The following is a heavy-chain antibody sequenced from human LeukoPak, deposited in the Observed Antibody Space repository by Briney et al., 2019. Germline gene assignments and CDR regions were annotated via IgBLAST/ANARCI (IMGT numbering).Heavy chain of an antibody. CDR2: ISYDGSNR. J-gene: IGHJ3*01. V-gene: IGHV3-30*18. D-gene: IGHD5-24*01. CDR1: GFIFSRYG. Sequence: GGSLRLSCAASGFIFSRYGMHWVRQAPGKGLEWVAVISYDGSNRYYVDSVKGRFTISRDSSKNTVSLQMNSLRAEDTAVYYCAKDSGGYNLRAFDLWGQGTMVTVSS. CDR3: AKDSGGYNLRAFDL.